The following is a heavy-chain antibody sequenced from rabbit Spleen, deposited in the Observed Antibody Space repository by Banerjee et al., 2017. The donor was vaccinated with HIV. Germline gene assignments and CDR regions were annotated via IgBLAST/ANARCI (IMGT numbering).Heavy chain of an antibody. D-gene: IGHD2-1*01. CDR3: ARARDTYDDVGDYARLDL. CDR2: INAITGKA. J-gene: IGHJ3*01. Sequence: QEQLVESGGGLVQPGGSLKLSCTASGFSFSNKAVMCWVRQAPGKGLEWIACINAITGKAVYASWAKGRFTFSKTSSTTVTLQMNSLTAADTATYFCARARDTYDDVGDYARLDLWGPGTLVTVS. V-gene: IGHV1S45*01. CDR1: GFSFSNKAV.